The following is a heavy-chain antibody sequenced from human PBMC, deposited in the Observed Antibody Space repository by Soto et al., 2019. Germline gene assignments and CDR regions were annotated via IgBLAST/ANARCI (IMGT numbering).Heavy chain of an antibody. Sequence: QVQLVESGGGVIQPGRSLRLSCAASGFTFSNHAMHWVRQAPGNGLEWVAVIWYDGTNKNYADSVKGRFTISRDNSKNTLYVQMNSLRAEDTAVYYCARDSGRSSLGGMDVWGQGTTVTVSS. CDR3: ARDSGRSSLGGMDV. J-gene: IGHJ6*02. V-gene: IGHV3-33*01. CDR1: GFTFSNHA. CDR2: IWYDGTNK. D-gene: IGHD6-6*01.